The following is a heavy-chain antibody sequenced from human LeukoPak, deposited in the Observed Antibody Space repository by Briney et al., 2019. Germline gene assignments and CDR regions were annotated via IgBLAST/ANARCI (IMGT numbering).Heavy chain of an antibody. D-gene: IGHD4-11*01. Sequence: PGGSLRLSCAASGFTFSSCWMHWVRQAPGKGLVWVSRINTDGSSISYADSVKGRFTISRDNAKNTLYLQMDSLRAEDTAVYYCASRSAGLQSDYYYYMDVWGKGTTVTVSS. J-gene: IGHJ6*03. CDR1: GFTFSSCW. CDR3: ASRSAGLQSDYYYYMDV. V-gene: IGHV3-74*01. CDR2: INTDGSSI.